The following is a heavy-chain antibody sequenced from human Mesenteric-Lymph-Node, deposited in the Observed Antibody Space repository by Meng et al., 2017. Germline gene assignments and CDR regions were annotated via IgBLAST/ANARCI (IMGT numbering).Heavy chain of an antibody. D-gene: IGHD3-10*01. CDR2: ISSSGSTI. V-gene: IGHV3-11*04. J-gene: IGHJ3*02. CDR3: ARDGDYYYGDAFDI. CDR1: GFTVSSNY. Sequence: GESLTISCAASGFTVSSNYMSWVRQAPGKGLEWVSYISSSGSTIYYADSVKGRFTIFRDNAKNSLYLQMNSLRAEDTAVYYCARDGDYYYGDAFDIWGQGTMVTVSS.